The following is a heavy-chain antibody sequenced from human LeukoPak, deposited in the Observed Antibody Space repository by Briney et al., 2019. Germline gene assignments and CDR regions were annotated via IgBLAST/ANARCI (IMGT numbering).Heavy chain of an antibody. Sequence: GGSLRLSCAASGFTFSSYWMSWVRQAPGKGLEWVANIKQDGSEKYYVDSVKGRFTISRDNAKNSLYLQMNSLRAEDTAVYYCARTYSSSWYNAYYFDYWGQGTLVTVSS. D-gene: IGHD6-13*01. V-gene: IGHV3-7*01. CDR3: ARTYSSSWYNAYYFDY. CDR2: IKQDGSEK. J-gene: IGHJ4*02. CDR1: GFTFSSYW.